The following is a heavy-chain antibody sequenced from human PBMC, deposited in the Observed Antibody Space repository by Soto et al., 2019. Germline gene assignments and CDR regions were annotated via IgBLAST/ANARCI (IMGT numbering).Heavy chain of an antibody. V-gene: IGHV3-30-3*01. Sequence: QVQLVESGGGVVQPGRSLRLSCAASGFTFSNCVMHWVRQAPGKGLEWMAVISFDGTNKDYADSVKGRFTISRDNSKNTVYLQMDSLRDEDTAVYYCARGGLGELSPPVRTDYWGQGTLVTVSS. CDR3: ARGGLGELSPPVRTDY. J-gene: IGHJ4*02. D-gene: IGHD3-16*02. CDR2: ISFDGTNK. CDR1: GFTFSNCV.